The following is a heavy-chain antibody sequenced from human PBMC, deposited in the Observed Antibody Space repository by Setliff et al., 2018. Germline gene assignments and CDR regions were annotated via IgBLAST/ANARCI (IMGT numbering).Heavy chain of an antibody. Sequence: SETLSLTCTVSDDSISSRHYYWSWIRQPAGKGLEWLGQIYTSWSTNYNPSLKGRATLSIDASKKQFSLKLTSVTAADTAVYYCARMSGFLYMDVWGEGTTVTSP. CDR1: DDSISSRHYY. D-gene: IGHD3-3*01. CDR3: ARMSGFLYMDV. J-gene: IGHJ6*03. V-gene: IGHV4-61*09. CDR2: IYTSWST.